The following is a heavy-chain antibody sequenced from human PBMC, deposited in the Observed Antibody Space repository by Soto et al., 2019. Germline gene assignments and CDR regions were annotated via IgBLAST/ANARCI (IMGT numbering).Heavy chain of an antibody. CDR2: IIPMYGPA. D-gene: IGHD3-10*01. V-gene: IGHV1-69*01. Sequence: QVPLVQSGAEVKKPGSSVTVSCKASGGTFSSYAIHWVRQAPGQGLEWMGGIIPMYGPAKYAQRFQGRVTITADESTTTAYMELTSLTSQDTAVYYCATVTTMVRGDMENWFDPWGHGTLVTVSS. J-gene: IGHJ5*02. CDR1: GGTFSSYA. CDR3: ATVTTMVRGDMENWFDP.